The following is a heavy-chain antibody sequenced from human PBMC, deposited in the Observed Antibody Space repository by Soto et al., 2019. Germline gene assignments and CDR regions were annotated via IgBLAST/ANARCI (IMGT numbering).Heavy chain of an antibody. D-gene: IGHD3-3*01. CDR2: IYYSGST. CDR1: GGSISSYY. V-gene: IGHV4-59*01. Sequence: SETLSLTCTVSGGSISSYYWSWIRQPPGKGLEWIGYIYYSGSTNYNPSLKSRVTISVDTSKNQFSLKLSSVTAADTAVYYCARGLVKKYYDFWSDAFDIWGQGTMVTVSS. J-gene: IGHJ3*02. CDR3: ARGLVKKYYDFWSDAFDI.